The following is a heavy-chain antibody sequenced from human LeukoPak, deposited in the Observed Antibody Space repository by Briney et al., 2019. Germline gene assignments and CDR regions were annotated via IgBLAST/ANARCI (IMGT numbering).Heavy chain of an antibody. CDR3: ARGISNYSYYYDSSGTLGAFDI. CDR2: INHSGST. V-gene: IGHV4-34*01. Sequence: SETLSLTCAVYGGSFSGYYWSWIRQPPGKGLEGIGEINHSGSTNYNPSPKRRVTISVDTSKNQFSLKLSSVTAADTAVYYCARGISNYSYYYDSSGTLGAFDIWGQGTMVTVSS. D-gene: IGHD3-22*01. CDR1: GGSFSGYY. J-gene: IGHJ3*02.